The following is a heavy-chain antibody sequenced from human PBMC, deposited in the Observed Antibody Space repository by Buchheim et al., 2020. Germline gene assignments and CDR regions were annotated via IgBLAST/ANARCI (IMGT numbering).Heavy chain of an antibody. D-gene: IGHD6-13*01. CDR3: AKGKLEQPTPIDY. Sequence: QVQLAESGGGVVQPGRSLRLSCAASGFTFSSYGMHWVRQAPGKGLEWVAVISYDGSNKYYADSVKGRFTISRDNFKNTLYLQMNILRAEDTAVYYCAKGKLEQPTPIDYWGQGTL. J-gene: IGHJ4*02. CDR1: GFTFSSYG. CDR2: ISYDGSNK. V-gene: IGHV3-30*18.